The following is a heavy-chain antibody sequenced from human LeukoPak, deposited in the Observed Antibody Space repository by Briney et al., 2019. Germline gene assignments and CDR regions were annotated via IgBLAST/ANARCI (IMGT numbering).Heavy chain of an antibody. Sequence: PSETLSLTCTVSGGSISSYYWSWIRQPPGKGLEWIGYIYYSGSTNYNPSLKSRVTTSVDTSKNQFSLKLSSVTAADTAVYYCARRVVVITTNSDAFDIWGQGTMVTVSS. CDR2: IYYSGST. V-gene: IGHV4-59*08. J-gene: IGHJ3*02. CDR1: GGSISSYY. D-gene: IGHD3-22*01. CDR3: ARRVVVITTNSDAFDI.